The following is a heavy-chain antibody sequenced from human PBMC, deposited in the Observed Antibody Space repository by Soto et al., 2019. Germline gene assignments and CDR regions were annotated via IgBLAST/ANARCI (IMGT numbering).Heavy chain of an antibody. V-gene: IGHV1-18*04. CDR2: ISPYSGNT. CDR3: ARDHGLAWAVRPANYYYAMDV. J-gene: IGHJ6*02. D-gene: IGHD6-6*01. Sequence: QAQLAQSGPELKSPGASGKVSCKASGYTFTDYAISWVRQAPGQGFQGVGWISPYSGNTTAAENFFDRVTMTTDTSTKTAYLELRSLRSDDTAVYYCARDHGLAWAVRPANYYYAMDVWGQGTTVTVSS. CDR1: GYTFTDYA.